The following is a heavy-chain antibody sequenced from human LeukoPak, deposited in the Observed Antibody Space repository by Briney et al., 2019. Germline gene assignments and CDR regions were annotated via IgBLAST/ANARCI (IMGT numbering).Heavy chain of an antibody. CDR3: AIQIVVVTAFDY. CDR1: RYTFTGHY. D-gene: IGHD3-22*01. CDR2: INPNSGGT. Sequence: GASVKVSCKASRYTFTGHYMHWVRQAPGQGLEWMGRINPNSGGTNYAQKFQGRVTMTRDTSISTAYMELSRLRSDDTAVYYCAIQIVVVTAFDYWGQGTLVTVSS. J-gene: IGHJ4*02. V-gene: IGHV1-2*06.